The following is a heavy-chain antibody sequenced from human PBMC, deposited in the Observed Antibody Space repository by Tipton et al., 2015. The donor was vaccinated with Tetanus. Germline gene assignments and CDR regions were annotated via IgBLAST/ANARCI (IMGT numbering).Heavy chain of an antibody. CDR2: IRAYNGDT. CDR3: ARGASYGPDYYYGMDV. CDR1: GYTLRSHG. D-gene: IGHD5-18*01. Sequence: QSGPEVKKPWASVKVSCKASGYTLRSHGITWVRQAPGQGLEWMGWIRAYNGDTNYAQNLQGRVTMTTDPSTNTAYMELRSLRSDDTAVYYCARGASYGPDYYYGMDVWGQGTTVTVSS. J-gene: IGHJ6*02. V-gene: IGHV1-18*01.